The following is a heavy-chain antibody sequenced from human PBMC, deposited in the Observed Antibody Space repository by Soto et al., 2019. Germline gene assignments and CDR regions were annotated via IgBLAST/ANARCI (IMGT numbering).Heavy chain of an antibody. J-gene: IGHJ3*01. CDR3: ARGDRGGFDL. D-gene: IGHD3-10*01. CDR2: VHSDGTTT. CDR1: GFTFDYYW. Sequence: EVQLVESGGGLVQPGESLRLSCAASGFTFDYYWMHWVRQAPGKGLVWVSRVHSDGTTTTYADSVKGRFTISRDNSRNTVSLQMSSLRAEDTAIYYCARGDRGGFDLWGHGTVVTVSS. V-gene: IGHV3-74*01.